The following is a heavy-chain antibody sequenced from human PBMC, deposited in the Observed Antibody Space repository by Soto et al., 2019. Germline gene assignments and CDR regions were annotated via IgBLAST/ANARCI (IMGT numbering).Heavy chain of an antibody. D-gene: IGHD6-13*01. CDR3: ASWGIAAAELNYFDY. V-gene: IGHV1-2*02. CDR1: GYTFTGYY. Sequence: QVQLVQSGAEVKKPGASVKVSCKASGYTFTGYYMHWVRQAPGQGLEWMGWINPNSGGTNYAKKFQGRVTMTRDTSISTAYMELSRLRSDDTAVYYCASWGIAAAELNYFDYWGQGTLVTVSS. CDR2: INPNSGGT. J-gene: IGHJ4*02.